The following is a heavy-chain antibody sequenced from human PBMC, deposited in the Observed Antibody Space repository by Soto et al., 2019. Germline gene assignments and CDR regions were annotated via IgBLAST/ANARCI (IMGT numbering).Heavy chain of an antibody. D-gene: IGHD3-3*01. J-gene: IGHJ5*02. CDR1: GGSVSSGSYY. CDR2: IYYSGST. CDR3: ARDIVRGSGYYYWFDP. V-gene: IGHV4-61*01. Sequence: PSETLSLTCTVSGGSVSSGSYYWSWIRQPPGKGLEWIGYIYYSGSTNYNPSLKSRVTISVDTSKNQFSLKLSSVTAAYSAVYYCARDIVRGSGYYYWFDPWGQGTLVTVS.